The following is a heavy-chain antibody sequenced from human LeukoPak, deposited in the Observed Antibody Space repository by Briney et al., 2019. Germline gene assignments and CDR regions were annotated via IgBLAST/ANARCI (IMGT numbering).Heavy chain of an antibody. J-gene: IGHJ4*02. CDR2: IYYSGST. Sequence: SETLSLTCTVSGGSISSSSYYWGWIRQPPGKGLEWIGSIYYSGSTYYNPSLKSRVTISVDTSKNQFSLKLSSVTAADTAVYYCASGYDSSRYYYYFDYWGQGTLVTVSS. CDR3: ASGYDSSRYYYYFDY. D-gene: IGHD3-22*01. CDR1: GGSISSSSYY. V-gene: IGHV4-39*01.